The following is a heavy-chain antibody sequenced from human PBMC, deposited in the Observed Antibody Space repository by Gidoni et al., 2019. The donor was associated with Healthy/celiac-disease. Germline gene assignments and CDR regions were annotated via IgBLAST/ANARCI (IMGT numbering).Heavy chain of an antibody. J-gene: IGHJ4*02. V-gene: IGHV3-23*01. CDR3: AKVKGSIVFPGDYFDY. D-gene: IGHD3-16*02. CDR1: GFPFISYA. Sequence: EVQLLESGGGLVQPGGSLRLSCAASGFPFISYAMSWVRQAPGKGLEWVSAISGSGGSTYYADSVKGRFTISRDNSKNTLYLQMNSLRAEDTAVYYCAKVKGSIVFPGDYFDYWGQGTLVTVSS. CDR2: ISGSGGST.